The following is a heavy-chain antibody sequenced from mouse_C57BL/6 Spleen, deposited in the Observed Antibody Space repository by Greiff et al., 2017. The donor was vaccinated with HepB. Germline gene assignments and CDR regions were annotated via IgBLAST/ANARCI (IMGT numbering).Heavy chain of an antibody. Sequence: VQLQQPGAELVKPGASVKLSCKASGYTFTSYWMHWVKQRPGQGLEWIGMIHPNSGSTNYNEKFKSKATLTVDKSSSTAYMQLSSLTSEDSAVYYCARSTASSYGDWFAYWGQGTLVTVSA. D-gene: IGHD1-1*01. V-gene: IGHV1-64*01. CDR1: GYTFTSYW. CDR2: IHPNSGST. J-gene: IGHJ3*01. CDR3: ARSTASSYGDWFAY.